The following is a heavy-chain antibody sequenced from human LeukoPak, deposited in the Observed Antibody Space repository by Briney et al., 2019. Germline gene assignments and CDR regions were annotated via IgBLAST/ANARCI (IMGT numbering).Heavy chain of an antibody. J-gene: IGHJ4*02. CDR1: GYSISSGYY. V-gene: IGHV4-38-2*02. Sequence: SETLSLTCTVSGYSISSGYYWGWIRQPPGKGLEWIGSIYHSGRTYYNPSLKSRVTISVDTSKNQFSLKLSSVTAADTAVYYCTSRNYGSATYQRVWGQGTLVIVSS. CDR2: IYHSGRT. D-gene: IGHD3-10*01. CDR3: TSRNYGSATYQRV.